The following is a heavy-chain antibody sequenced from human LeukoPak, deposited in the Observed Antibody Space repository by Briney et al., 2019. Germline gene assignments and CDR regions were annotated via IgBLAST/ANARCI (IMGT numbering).Heavy chain of an antibody. J-gene: IGHJ4*02. CDR1: GGSISSYY. CDR3: ARSLGRGYFDY. Sequence: PSETLSLTCTVSGGSISSYYWSWIRQPPGKGLEWIGYIYYSGSTNYNPSLKSRVTISVDTSKNQFSLKLSSVTAADTAVYYCARSLGRGYFDYWGQGTLVTVSS. V-gene: IGHV4-59*08. CDR2: IYYSGST. D-gene: IGHD3-16*01.